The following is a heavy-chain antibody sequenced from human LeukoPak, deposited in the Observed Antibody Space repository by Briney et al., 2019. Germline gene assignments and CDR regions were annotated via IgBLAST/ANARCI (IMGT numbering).Heavy chain of an antibody. CDR1: GGTFSSYG. Sequence: WASVKVSCKASGGTFSSYGISWVRQAPGQGLEWMGGIIPIFGTANYAQKFQGRVTITADESTSTAYMELSSLRSEDTAVYYCASTIGYCSSTSCYQGRTYYMDVWGKGTTVTVSS. D-gene: IGHD2-2*01. J-gene: IGHJ6*03. CDR2: IIPIFGTA. V-gene: IGHV1-69*13. CDR3: ASTIGYCSSTSCYQGRTYYMDV.